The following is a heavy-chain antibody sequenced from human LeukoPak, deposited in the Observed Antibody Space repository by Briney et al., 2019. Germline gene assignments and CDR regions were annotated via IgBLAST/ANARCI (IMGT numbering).Heavy chain of an antibody. V-gene: IGHV3-23*01. CDR3: AKDADDYGDYLLHY. D-gene: IGHD4-17*01. CDR2: ISGSGGST. J-gene: IGHJ4*02. CDR1: GFNFNFYV. Sequence: GGSLRLSCAASGFNFNFYVMNWVRQAPGKRLEWVSGISGSGGSTLYADSVKGRFTISRDNSKNSVFLQMNSLRDEDTAVYYCAKDADDYGDYLLHYWGQGTLVTVSS.